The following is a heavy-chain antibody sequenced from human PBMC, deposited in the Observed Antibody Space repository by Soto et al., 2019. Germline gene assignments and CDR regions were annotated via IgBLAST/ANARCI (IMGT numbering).Heavy chain of an antibody. CDR2: INHSGST. CDR3: ARFAVDVDAFDI. V-gene: IGHV4-34*01. CDR1: GESFSGYY. Sequence: SETLSLTCAVYGESFSGYYWSWIRQPPGKGLEWIGEINHSGSTNYNPSLKSRVTISVDTSKNQFSLKLSSVTAADTAVYYCARFAVDVDAFDIWGQGTMVTVSS. J-gene: IGHJ3*02.